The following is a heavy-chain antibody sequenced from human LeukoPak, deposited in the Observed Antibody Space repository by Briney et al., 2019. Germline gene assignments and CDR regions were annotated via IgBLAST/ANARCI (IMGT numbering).Heavy chain of an antibody. J-gene: IGHJ2*01. CDR2: VNLDGSEK. V-gene: IGHV3-7*01. D-gene: IGHD2-2*01. CDR1: GFTFSTYW. Sequence: GGSLRLSCAASGFTFSTYWMSWVRQAPGKGLEWVANVNLDGSEKYYVDSVKGRFTISRDNAKTSLYLQMNSLRAEDTAVYYCARDTVQVVGGWYFDLWGRGTLVTVSS. CDR3: ARDTVQVVGGWYFDL.